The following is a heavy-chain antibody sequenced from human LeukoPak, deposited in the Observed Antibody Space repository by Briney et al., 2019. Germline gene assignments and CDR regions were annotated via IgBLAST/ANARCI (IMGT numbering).Heavy chain of an antibody. J-gene: IGHJ6*03. CDR3: ARSGNNYYYYMDV. CDR1: GFTFSTYE. CDR2: IKQDGSEK. D-gene: IGHD2/OR15-2a*01. Sequence: GGSLRLSCAASGFTFSTYEMSWVRQAPGKGLEWVAYIKQDGSEKYYVDSVKGRFTISRDNAKNSLYLQVNSLRAEDTAVYYCARSGNNYYYYMDVWGKGTTVTISS. V-gene: IGHV3-7*01.